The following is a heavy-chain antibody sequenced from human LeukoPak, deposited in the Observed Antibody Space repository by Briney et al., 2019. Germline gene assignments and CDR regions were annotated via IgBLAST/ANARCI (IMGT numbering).Heavy chain of an antibody. D-gene: IGHD2-2*01. CDR2: ISSSSNSI. CDR3: ARGGFETRCYDL. V-gene: IGHV3-21*01. CDR1: GFTFSGYS. J-gene: IGHJ4*02. Sequence: GGSLRLSCAASGFTFSGYSMNWVRQAPGKGLEWVSSISSSSNSIYYADSVKGRFSISRDNAKNSLFLQMNSLRAEGTAVYYCARGGFETRCYDLWGQGTLVTVSS.